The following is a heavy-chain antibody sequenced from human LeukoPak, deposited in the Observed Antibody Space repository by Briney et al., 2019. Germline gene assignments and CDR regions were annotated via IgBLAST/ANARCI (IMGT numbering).Heavy chain of an antibody. CDR1: GFTFSSYA. Sequence: PGGSLRLSCAASGFTFSSYAMSWVRQAPGKGLEWVSAISGSGGSTYYADSVKGRFTISRDNSKNTLYLQMNSLRAEDTAVYYCAKASIAYSSSWTVHQWGQGTLVTVSS. V-gene: IGHV3-23*01. D-gene: IGHD6-13*01. CDR2: ISGSGGST. J-gene: IGHJ4*02. CDR3: AKASIAYSSSWTVHQ.